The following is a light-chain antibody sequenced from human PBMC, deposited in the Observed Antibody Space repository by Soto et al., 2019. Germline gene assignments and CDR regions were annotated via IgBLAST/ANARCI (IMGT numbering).Light chain of an antibody. J-gene: IGKJ1*01. CDR2: GAS. Sequence: EIVMTQSPATLSVSPGERATLSCRASQSVSSSLAWFQQKPGQPPRLLIYGASTRAAGIPARFRGSGSGTDFTLTISSLQPEDFAVYYCHEYNNWKTFGQGTRVEIK. V-gene: IGKV3-15*01. CDR1: QSVSSS. CDR3: HEYNNWKT.